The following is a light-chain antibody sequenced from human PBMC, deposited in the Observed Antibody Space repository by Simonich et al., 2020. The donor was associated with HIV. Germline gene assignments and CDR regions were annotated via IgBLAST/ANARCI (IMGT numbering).Light chain of an antibody. CDR2: DVS. CDR1: SSDIGGYKY. CDR3: SSYAGSSTPYV. Sequence: QSALTQPASVSGSPGQSITISCTETSSDIGGYKYFSWYQQHPGKAPKLMIYDVSKRPSGGSNRFSGSKAGSTASLTISGLQAEDEADYYCSSYAGSSTPYVFGTGTKVTVL. J-gene: IGLJ1*01. V-gene: IGLV2-14*01.